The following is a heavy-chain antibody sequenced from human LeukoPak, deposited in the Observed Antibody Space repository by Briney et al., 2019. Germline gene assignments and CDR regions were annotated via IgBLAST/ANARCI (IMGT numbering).Heavy chain of an antibody. J-gene: IGHJ4*02. CDR2: IYYSGST. CDR3: ARPLGGGSGWYEEYYFDY. V-gene: IGHV4-39*01. D-gene: IGHD6-19*01. CDR1: GGSISSSSYY. Sequence: SETLSLTCTVSGGSISSSSYYWGWIRQPPGKGLEWIGSIYYSGSTYYNPSLKSRVTISVDTSKSQLSLKLSSVTAADTAVYYCARPLGGGSGWYEEYYFDYWAREPWSPSPQ.